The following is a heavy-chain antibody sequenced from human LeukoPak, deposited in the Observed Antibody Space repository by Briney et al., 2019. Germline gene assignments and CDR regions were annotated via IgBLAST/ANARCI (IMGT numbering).Heavy chain of an antibody. Sequence: SETLSLTCAVCGGSFSDYYWTWIRQPPGKGLEWIGEINHSGRTNYNTSLKSRVTISVDTSKNQFSLRLSSVTAADTAVYYCAREAVPPTGLYYYYGMDVWGQGTTVTVSS. D-gene: IGHD6-25*01. J-gene: IGHJ6*02. CDR2: INHSGRT. CDR1: GGSFSDYY. V-gene: IGHV4-34*01. CDR3: AREAVPPTGLYYYYGMDV.